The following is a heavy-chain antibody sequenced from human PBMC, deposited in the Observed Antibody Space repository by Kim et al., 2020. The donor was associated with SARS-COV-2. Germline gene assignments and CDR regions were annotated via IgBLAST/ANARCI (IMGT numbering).Heavy chain of an antibody. V-gene: IGHV3-21*04. D-gene: IGHD3-22*01. Sequence: GGSLRLSCAASGFTFSSYSMNWVRQAPGKGLEWVSSISSSSSYIYYADSVKGRFTISRDNAKNSLYLQMNSLRVEDTAVYYCARNPAFYYDSSGYFFDYWGQGTLVTVSS. J-gene: IGHJ4*02. CDR2: ISSSSSYI. CDR3: ARNPAFYYDSSGYFFDY. CDR1: GFTFSSYS.